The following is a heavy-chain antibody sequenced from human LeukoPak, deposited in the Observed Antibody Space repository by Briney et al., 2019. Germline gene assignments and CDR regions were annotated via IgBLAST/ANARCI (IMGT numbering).Heavy chain of an antibody. V-gene: IGHV1-2*06. CDR1: GYTFTGYY. CDR2: INPNSGGT. Sequence: ASVKVSCKASGYTFTGYYMHWVRQAPGQGLEWMGRINPNSGGTNSAQKFQGRVTMTRDTSISTAYMELSRLRSDDTAVYYCARSEGSGSCYKSYWGQGTLVTVSS. J-gene: IGHJ4*02. CDR3: ARSEGSGSCYKSY. D-gene: IGHD3-10*01.